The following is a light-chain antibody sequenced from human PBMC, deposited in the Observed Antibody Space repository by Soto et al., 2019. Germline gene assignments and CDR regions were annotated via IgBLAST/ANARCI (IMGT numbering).Light chain of an antibody. CDR3: QQYGSSPGT. Sequence: EIVLTQSPGTLSLSHGERATLSCRASLSVSSSYLAWYQQKPGQAPRLLIYGASSRATGIPDRFSGSGSGTDFTLTISRLEPEDFAVYYCQQYGSSPGTFGQGTKVDI. CDR1: LSVSSSY. V-gene: IGKV3-20*01. J-gene: IGKJ1*01. CDR2: GAS.